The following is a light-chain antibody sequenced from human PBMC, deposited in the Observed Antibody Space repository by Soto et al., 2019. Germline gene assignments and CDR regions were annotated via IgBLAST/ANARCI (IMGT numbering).Light chain of an antibody. V-gene: IGLV4-69*01. CDR3: QTWDTVVV. J-gene: IGLJ2*01. CDR2: LNRDGSQ. CDR1: SGHSDYG. Sequence: QLVLTQSPSASASLGASVKLTCTLNSGHSDYGIAWHQQQPDKGPRYLMKLNRDGSQKKGDGIPDRFSGSSSGAARYLTISSLQSDDEADYYCQTWDTVVVFGGGTKVTVL.